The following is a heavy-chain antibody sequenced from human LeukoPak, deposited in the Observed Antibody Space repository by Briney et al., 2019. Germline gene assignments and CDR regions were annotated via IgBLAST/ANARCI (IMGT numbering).Heavy chain of an antibody. V-gene: IGHV4-34*01. CDR3: ARVWYDFWSGDYYYYMTS. J-gene: IGHJ6*03. Sequence: PSETLSLTCAVYGGSFSGYYWSWIRQPPGKGLEWIGEINHSGSTNYNPSLKSRVTISVDTSKNQFSLKLSSVTAADTAVYYCARVWYDFWSGDYYYYMTSGAKGPRSPSP. D-gene: IGHD3-3*01. CDR1: GGSFSGYY. CDR2: INHSGST.